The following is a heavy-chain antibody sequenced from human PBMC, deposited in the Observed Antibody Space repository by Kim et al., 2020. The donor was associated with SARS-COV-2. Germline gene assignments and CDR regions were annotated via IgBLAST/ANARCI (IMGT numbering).Heavy chain of an antibody. D-gene: IGHD5-12*01. CDR2: ISYSGSP. J-gene: IGHJ4*02. CDR3: ARHRVGRGYDRSDYFDY. V-gene: IGHV4-59*08. Sequence: SETLSLTCTVSGGSISNYYWSWIRQPPGKGLEWIAYISYSGSPNYKPSLQSRVTISIDTSKNQFSLKLSSVTAADTAVYYCARHRVGRGYDRSDYFDYWGQGTLVTVSS. CDR1: GGSISNYY.